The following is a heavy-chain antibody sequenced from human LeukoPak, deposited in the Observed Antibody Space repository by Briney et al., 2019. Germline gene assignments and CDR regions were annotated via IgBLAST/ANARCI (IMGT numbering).Heavy chain of an antibody. D-gene: IGHD2-15*01. J-gene: IGHJ4*02. CDR2: ISSDGRST. V-gene: IGHV3-23*01. CDR3: ARHCSGSICYSGVDY. CDR1: GFTFSSYM. Sequence: PGGSLRLSCAASGFTFSSYMMTWVRQAPGKGLEWVSTISSDGRSTYYADSVKGRLTISRENSKNTLYLQMSSLRAEDTAVYYCARHCSGSICYSGVDYWGQGTLVPVSS.